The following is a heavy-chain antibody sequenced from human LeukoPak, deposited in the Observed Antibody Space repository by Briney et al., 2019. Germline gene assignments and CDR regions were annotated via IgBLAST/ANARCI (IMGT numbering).Heavy chain of an antibody. J-gene: IGHJ4*02. CDR1: GYTFTSYY. CDR2: INPSGGST. Sequence: ASVKVSCKASGYTFTSYYMHWVRQAPGQGLEWMGIINPSGGSTSYAQKFQGRVAITRDTSITTAYMDLSRLTSDDTAVYYCARDRYGDGFAHFDYWGQGALVTVSS. V-gene: IGHV1-46*01. D-gene: IGHD5-24*01. CDR3: ARDRYGDGFAHFDY.